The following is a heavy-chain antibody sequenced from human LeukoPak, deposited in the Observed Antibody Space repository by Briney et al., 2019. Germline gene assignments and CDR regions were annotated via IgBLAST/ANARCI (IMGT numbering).Heavy chain of an antibody. CDR2: TDSGGGT. CDR1: GFTFRTFA. CDR3: ARGFGPNGFDI. Sequence: GGSLRLSCAASGFTFRTFAMSWVRQAPGKGLEWVSVTDSGGGTDYADSVKGRFNISRDNSKNSLHLQMNSLRAEDTAVYYCARGFGPNGFDIWGQGTMVTVSA. V-gene: IGHV3-66*01. D-gene: IGHD3-3*01. J-gene: IGHJ3*02.